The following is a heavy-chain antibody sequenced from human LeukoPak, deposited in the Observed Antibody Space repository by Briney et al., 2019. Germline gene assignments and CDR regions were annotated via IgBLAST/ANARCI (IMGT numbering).Heavy chain of an antibody. CDR2: ISAYNGNT. CDR1: GYTFTSYG. V-gene: IGHV1-18*01. J-gene: IGHJ6*02. Sequence: ASVKVSCKASGYTFTSYGISWVRQAPGQGLEWMGWISAYNGNTNYAQKLQGRVTMTTDTSTSTAYMELRSLRSDDTAVYYCARVQTLPTVIDYYYYGMDVWGQGTTVTVSS. CDR3: ARVQTLPTVIDYYYYGMDV. D-gene: IGHD4-17*01.